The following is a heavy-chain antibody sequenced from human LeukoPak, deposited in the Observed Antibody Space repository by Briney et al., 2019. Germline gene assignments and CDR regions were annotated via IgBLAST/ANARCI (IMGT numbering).Heavy chain of an antibody. D-gene: IGHD3-10*01. Sequence: SETLSLTCTVSGGSISSDTYSWSWVRQPAGKGLEWIGRIYTSGSTNYNPSLKSRVTLSVDSSKPQFSLKLSSVTAADTAFYYCARAGGLGTYYPNWFDPWGQGTLVTVSS. CDR1: GGSISSDTYS. J-gene: IGHJ5*02. V-gene: IGHV4-61*02. CDR3: ARAGGLGTYYPNWFDP. CDR2: IYTSGST.